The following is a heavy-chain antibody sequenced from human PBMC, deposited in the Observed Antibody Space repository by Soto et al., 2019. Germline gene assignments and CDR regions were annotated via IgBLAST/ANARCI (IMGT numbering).Heavy chain of an antibody. V-gene: IGHV3-11*01. J-gene: IGHJ4*02. Sequence: GGSLRLSCAASGFTFSDYYMSWIRQAPGKGLEWVSYISSSGSTIYYADSVKGRFTISRDNAKNSLYLQMNSLRAEDTAVYYCARDYDAGYYYGSGSSPLDYWGQGTLVTVSS. CDR3: ARDYDAGYYYGSGSSPLDY. D-gene: IGHD3-10*01. CDR2: ISSSGSTI. CDR1: GFTFSDYY.